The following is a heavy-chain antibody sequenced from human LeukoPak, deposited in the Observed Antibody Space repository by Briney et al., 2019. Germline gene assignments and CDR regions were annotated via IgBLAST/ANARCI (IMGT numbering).Heavy chain of an antibody. D-gene: IGHD6-13*01. CDR1: GFTFSSYG. CDR3: AREQGIAAAGTLHPGYYSAMDV. V-gene: IGHV3-33*01. Sequence: GGSLRLSCAASGFTFSSYGMHWVRQAPGQGLEWVAVIWYDGSNKYYADSVKGRFTISRDNSKNTLYLQMNSLRAEDTAVYYCAREQGIAAAGTLHPGYYSAMDVWGQGTTVTVSS. CDR2: IWYDGSNK. J-gene: IGHJ6*02.